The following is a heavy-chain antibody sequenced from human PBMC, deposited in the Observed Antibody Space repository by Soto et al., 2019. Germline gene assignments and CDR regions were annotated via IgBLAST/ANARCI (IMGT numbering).Heavy chain of an antibody. V-gene: IGHV1-18*04. CDR3: ARRANYYDSSGYYRLDAFDI. CDR1: GYTFTSYG. CDR2: ISAYNGNT. J-gene: IGHJ3*02. D-gene: IGHD3-22*01. Sequence: QVQLVQSGAEVKKPGASVKVSCKASGYTFTSYGISWVRQAPGQGLEWMGWISAYNGNTNYAQKLQGRVTMTTDTSTSTAYMELRSLRSDDTAVYYCARRANYYDSSGYYRLDAFDICGQGTMVTVSS.